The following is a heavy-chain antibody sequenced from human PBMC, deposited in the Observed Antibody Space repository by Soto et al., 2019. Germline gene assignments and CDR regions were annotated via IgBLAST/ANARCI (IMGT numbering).Heavy chain of an antibody. CDR2: INGGGEKT. CDR3: AKHSYYEFWPGHYNYLDF. J-gene: IGHJ4*02. CDR1: RFSFNTFA. Sequence: PGGSLRLSCVTSRFSFNTFAMRWVRQAPGKGLEWVSAINGGGEKTYYAESVNGLFTISRDNSKNTLFLQMDRLSSEDTAVYYCAKHSYYEFWPGHYNYLDFWGQGTLVTVSS. D-gene: IGHD3-3*01. V-gene: IGHV3-23*01.